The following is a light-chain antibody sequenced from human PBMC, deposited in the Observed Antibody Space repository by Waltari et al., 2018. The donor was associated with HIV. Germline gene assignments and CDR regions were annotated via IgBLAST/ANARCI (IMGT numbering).Light chain of an antibody. V-gene: IGLV8-61*01. J-gene: IGLJ3*02. Sequence: QTVVTQEPSFSVSPGGTVTITCGLSSGSVSTDYYPSWYQQTPGPAPRTLMYNTNLRSSGVPARFSGSILGNKGALTITGSQADDESDYYCVLYMGSGISVFGGGTKVTVL. CDR2: NTN. CDR1: SGSVSTDYY. CDR3: VLYMGSGISV.